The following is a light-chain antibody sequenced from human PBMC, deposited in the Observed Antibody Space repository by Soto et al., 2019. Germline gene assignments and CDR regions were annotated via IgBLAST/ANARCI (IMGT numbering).Light chain of an antibody. CDR1: SSDVGGYNY. CDR3: SSYTSSSTNV. CDR2: EIS. V-gene: IGLV2-14*01. J-gene: IGLJ1*01. Sequence: QSALTQPASVSGSPGQSITISCTGTSSDVGGYNYVSWYQQHPGKVPKLMIYEISNRPSGVSDRFSGSRSGNTASLTISGLQVEDEADYYCSSYTSSSTNVFGTGTKVTVL.